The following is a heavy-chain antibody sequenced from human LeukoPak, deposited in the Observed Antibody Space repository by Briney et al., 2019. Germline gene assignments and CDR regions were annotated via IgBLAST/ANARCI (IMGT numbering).Heavy chain of an antibody. CDR3: TRAHGGSYFDF. CDR1: GFSFSTYW. V-gene: IGHV3-74*01. CDR2: IKSDGSIT. D-gene: IGHD1-26*01. Sequence: GGSLRLSCAASGFSFSTYWMHWVRQAPGEGPVWVSRIKSDGSITQYADSVKGRFIISRDNAKNTLFLQMDSLRAEDTAVYYCTRAHGGSYFDFWGQGTLVTVSS. J-gene: IGHJ4*02.